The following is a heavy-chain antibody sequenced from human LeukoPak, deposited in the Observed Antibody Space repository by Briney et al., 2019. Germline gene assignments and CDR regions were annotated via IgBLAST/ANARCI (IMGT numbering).Heavy chain of an antibody. CDR3: ARAGGGDGYNYVY. D-gene: IGHD5-24*01. CDR1: GYTFTRYY. V-gene: IGHV1-46*01. Sequence: ASVTVSCKTSGYTFTRYYIHWVRQAPGQGLEWMGIINPSGGTTNFAQKFQGRVTMTRDSSTGTVYMELSSLRSEDTAVYYCARAGGGDGYNYVYWGQGTLVTVSS. J-gene: IGHJ4*02. CDR2: INPSGGTT.